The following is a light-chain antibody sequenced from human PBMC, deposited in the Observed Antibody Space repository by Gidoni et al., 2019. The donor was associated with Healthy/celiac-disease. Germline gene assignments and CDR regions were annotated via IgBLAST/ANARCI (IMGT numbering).Light chain of an antibody. CDR3: QQYGSSSFT. CDR1: QSVSSSY. CDR2: GAS. Sequence: IVLPQSPGTLSLSPGARATLSCRASQSVSSSYLAWYQQKPGQAPRLLIYGASSRATGIPDRFSGSGSGTDFTLTISRLEPEDFAVYYCQQYGSSSFTFGPGTKVEIK. V-gene: IGKV3-20*01. J-gene: IGKJ3*01.